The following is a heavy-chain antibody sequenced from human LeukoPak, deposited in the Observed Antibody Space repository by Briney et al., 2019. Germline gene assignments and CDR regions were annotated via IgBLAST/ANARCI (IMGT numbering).Heavy chain of an antibody. Sequence: PSETLSLTCTVSGGSISSGSSYWNWIRQPPGKGLEWIGYIYYSGSTNYNPSLKSRVTISVDTSKNQFSLKLSSVTAADTAVYYCARVRGYSFPFDYWGQGTLVTVSS. D-gene: IGHD5-18*01. J-gene: IGHJ4*02. V-gene: IGHV4-61*01. CDR2: IYYSGST. CDR1: GGSISSGSSY. CDR3: ARVRGYSFPFDY.